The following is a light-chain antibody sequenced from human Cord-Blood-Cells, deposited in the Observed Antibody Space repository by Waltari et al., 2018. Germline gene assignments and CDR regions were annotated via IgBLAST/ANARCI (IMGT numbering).Light chain of an antibody. J-gene: IGLJ2*01. CDR3: SSYTSSSTVV. CDR2: EVS. Sequence: QSALTQPPSVSGSPGQSVTISCTGTSSDVGSYNRFSWYQQPPGTAPKLMIYEVSTRPSGVPDRFSGSKSGNTASLTISGLQAEDEADYYCSSYTSSSTVVFGGGTKLTVL. CDR1: SSDVGSYNR. V-gene: IGLV2-18*02.